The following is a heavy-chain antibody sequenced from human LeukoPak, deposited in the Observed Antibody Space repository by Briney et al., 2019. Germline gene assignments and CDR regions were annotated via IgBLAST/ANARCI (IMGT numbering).Heavy chain of an antibody. D-gene: IGHD3-10*01. V-gene: IGHV4-59*12. CDR1: GDSISSYY. J-gene: IGHJ4*02. Sequence: SETLSLTCTVSGDSISSYYWSWIRQPPGKGLEWIGYIYYTGSTNYNPSLKSRVTISVDTSKNQFSLKLSSVTAADTAVYYCADGSGKARFDYWGQGTLVTVSS. CDR2: IYYTGST. CDR3: ADGSGKARFDY.